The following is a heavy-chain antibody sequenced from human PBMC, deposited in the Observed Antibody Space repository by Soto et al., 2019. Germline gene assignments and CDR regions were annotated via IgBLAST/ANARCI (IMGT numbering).Heavy chain of an antibody. CDR3: AHSYGDDDGMDV. J-gene: IGHJ6*02. V-gene: IGHV2-5*02. CDR2: IYWDDDK. Sequence: QITLKESGPTLVKPTQTLTLTCTFSGFSLSTSGVGVGWIRQPPGKALEWLAVIYWDDDKRYSPSLKSRLTITRATSKSQVVLTMTNMDPVDTGTYYCAHSYGDDDGMDVWCQGTTVTVSS. D-gene: IGHD4-17*01. CDR1: GFSLSTSGVG.